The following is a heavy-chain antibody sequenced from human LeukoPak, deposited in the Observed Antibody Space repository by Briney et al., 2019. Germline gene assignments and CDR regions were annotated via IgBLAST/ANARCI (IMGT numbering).Heavy chain of an antibody. CDR2: ISDHGSIT. CDR1: GFTLSNYW. V-gene: IGHV3-74*01. Sequence: GGSLRLSCAASGFTLSNYWMHWVRQAPGKGLVWVSRISDHGSITNFADSVKGRFSISRDTAKNTLYLEMNSLRVEDTAVYYCARDLSGYSDYWGQGALVTVPS. D-gene: IGHD2-15*01. J-gene: IGHJ4*02. CDR3: ARDLSGYSDY.